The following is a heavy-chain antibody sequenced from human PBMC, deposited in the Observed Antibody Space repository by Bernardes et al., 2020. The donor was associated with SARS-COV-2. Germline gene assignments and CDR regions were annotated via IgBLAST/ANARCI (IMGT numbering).Heavy chain of an antibody. CDR2: INSDGRTT. CDR3: VRGPSDGHGRFEY. V-gene: IGHV3-74*01. CDR1: GCTFGSYW. J-gene: IGHJ4*02. Sequence: GGSLRLSCAASGCTFGSYWMHWVSQAPGKGLVWVSRINSDGRTTTYADSVKGRFTISRDNAKNTLYLQMSSLRADDTAVYYCVRGPSDGHGRFEYWGQGTLVTVSS.